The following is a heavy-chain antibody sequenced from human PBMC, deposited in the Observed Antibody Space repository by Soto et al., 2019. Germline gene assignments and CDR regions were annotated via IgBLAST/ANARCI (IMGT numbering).Heavy chain of an antibody. CDR3: ATGGPDYYYYYGMDV. CDR1: GYTLTELS. V-gene: IGHV1-24*01. J-gene: IGHJ6*02. CDR2: FDPEEGET. Sequence: QVQLVQSGAEVKKPGASGKVSGKVSGYTLTELSMHWGRQAPGKGLGWMGGFDPEEGETIYAQKFQGRVTMTEDTSTDTAYMELSSLRSEDTAVYYCATGGPDYYYYYGMDVWGQGTTVTVSS.